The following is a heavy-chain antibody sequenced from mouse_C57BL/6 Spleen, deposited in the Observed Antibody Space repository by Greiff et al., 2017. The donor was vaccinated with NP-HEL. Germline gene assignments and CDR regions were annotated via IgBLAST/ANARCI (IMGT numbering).Heavy chain of an antibody. CDR3: ARGSWDGYTRYFDV. V-gene: IGHV1-19*01. D-gene: IGHD2-3*01. CDR2: INPYNGGT. Sequence: EVKLQQSGPVLVKPGASVKMSCKASGYTFTDYYMNWVKQSHGKSLEWIGVINPYNGGTSYNQKFKGKATLTVDKSSSTAYMELNSLTSEDSAVYDCARGSWDGYTRYFDVWGTGTTVTVSS. J-gene: IGHJ1*03. CDR1: GYTFTDYY.